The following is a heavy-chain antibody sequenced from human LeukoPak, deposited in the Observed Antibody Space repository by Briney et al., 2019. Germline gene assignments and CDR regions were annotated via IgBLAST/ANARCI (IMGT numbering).Heavy chain of an antibody. V-gene: IGHV3-23*01. J-gene: IGHJ4*02. CDR2: ISDNGDYR. CDR1: GFTFSTHG. D-gene: IGHD3-9*01. CDR3: AKDRGYHDKTGYRTFDY. Sequence: PGGSLRLSCAASGFTFSTHGMTWVRQAPGKGLEWVSIISDNGDYRCYTDSVKGRFTISRDNSKNTVYMQMDSLRTDDTAIYYCAKDRGYHDKTGYRTFDYWGRGTLVTVSS.